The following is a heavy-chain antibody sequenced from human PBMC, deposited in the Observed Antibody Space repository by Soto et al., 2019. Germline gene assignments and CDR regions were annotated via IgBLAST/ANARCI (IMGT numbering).Heavy chain of an antibody. Sequence: ASVKVSCKASGYTFTSYAMHWVRQAPGQRLKWMGWINAGNGNTKYSQKFQGRVTITRDTSASTAYMELSSLRSEDTAVYYCARGYCGGGSCSTDYFDYWGQGTLVTVSS. CDR2: INAGNGNT. D-gene: IGHD2-15*01. CDR3: ARGYCGGGSCSTDYFDY. CDR1: GYTFTSYA. V-gene: IGHV1-3*01. J-gene: IGHJ4*02.